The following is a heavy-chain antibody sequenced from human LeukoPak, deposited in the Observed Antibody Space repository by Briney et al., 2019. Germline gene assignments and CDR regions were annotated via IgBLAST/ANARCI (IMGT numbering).Heavy chain of an antibody. D-gene: IGHD3-10*01. CDR1: GFTFSSYE. CDR3: ARVAHPYGSGSYYGAFDI. Sequence: GGSLRLSCAASGFTFSSYEMNWVRQPPGKGLGWVSYISSSGSTIYYADSVKGRFSISRDNAKNSLYLQMNSLRAEDTAVYYCARVAHPYGSGSYYGAFDIWGQGTMVTVSS. CDR2: ISSSGSTI. J-gene: IGHJ3*02. V-gene: IGHV3-48*03.